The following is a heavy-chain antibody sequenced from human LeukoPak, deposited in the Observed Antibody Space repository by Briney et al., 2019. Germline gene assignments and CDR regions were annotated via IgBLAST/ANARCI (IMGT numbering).Heavy chain of an antibody. CDR2: ISGSGGST. CDR1: GFTFSSYA. D-gene: IGHD6-13*01. Sequence: GGSLRLSCAASGFTFSSYAMSWVRQAPGKGLEWVSGISGSGGSTYYADSVKGQFTISRDNSKNTLYLQMNSLRAEDTAVYYCAKAFSISAAAGSWFDSWGQGTLVTVSS. J-gene: IGHJ5*01. CDR3: AKAFSISAAAGSWFDS. V-gene: IGHV3-23*01.